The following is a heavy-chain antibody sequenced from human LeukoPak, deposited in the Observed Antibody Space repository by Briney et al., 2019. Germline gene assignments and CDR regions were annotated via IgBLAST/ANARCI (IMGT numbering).Heavy chain of an antibody. V-gene: IGHV3-23*01. CDR1: EFTFSRYA. CDR3: ASYYYGSGTSLGY. D-gene: IGHD3-10*01. Sequence: QSGGSLRLSCVAFEFTFSRYAMTWVRQAPGKGLEWVSAITGGGDKTYYADSVKGRFTVSRDNSKNTLYLQMNTLRAEDTAVYYCASYYYGSGTSLGYWGQGTLVTVSS. CDR2: ITGGGDKT. J-gene: IGHJ4*02.